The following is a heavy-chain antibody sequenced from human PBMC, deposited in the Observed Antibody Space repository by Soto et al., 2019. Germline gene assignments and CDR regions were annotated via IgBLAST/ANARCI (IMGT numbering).Heavy chain of an antibody. J-gene: IGHJ6*02. CDR2: ISGSGGST. D-gene: IGHD3-22*01. CDR3: AKPLYDSTRYGMGV. Sequence: VGSLRLSCAASGFSLRSHAMSWISQAQGKVLEWVSAISGSGGSTYCADSLKVRFTISRDNSKNTLYLQMNSLRAEDTPVYYCAKPLYDSTRYGMGVCGQGTTVSVSS. V-gene: IGHV3-23*01. CDR1: GFSLRSHA.